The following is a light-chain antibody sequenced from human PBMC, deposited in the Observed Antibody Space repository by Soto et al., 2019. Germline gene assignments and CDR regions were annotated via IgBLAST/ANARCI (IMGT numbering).Light chain of an antibody. CDR2: AAS. CDR3: QQSYSTPPYS. Sequence: DIQMTQSPSSLSASVGDRVTITCRASQTISRYLNWYQHKPGKAPKLLIYAASSLQSGVPSRFSGSGSGTDFTLTISSLQTEDSATYYCQQSYSTPPYSFGQGTKVDIK. J-gene: IGKJ2*01. CDR1: QTISRY. V-gene: IGKV1-39*01.